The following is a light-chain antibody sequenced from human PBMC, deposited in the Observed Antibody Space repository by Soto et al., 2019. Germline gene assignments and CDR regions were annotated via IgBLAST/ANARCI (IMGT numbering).Light chain of an antibody. J-gene: IGKJ1*01. Sequence: IQLTQSPSSLSASVGDRVTITCRASQGISSYLAWYQQKPGKAPNLLIYAASTLQSGVPSRFSGSGSGTDFTLTISSLQPEDFAIYYCQQLNSYPRTFGQGTKVEMK. CDR1: QGISSY. V-gene: IGKV1-9*01. CDR3: QQLNSYPRT. CDR2: AAS.